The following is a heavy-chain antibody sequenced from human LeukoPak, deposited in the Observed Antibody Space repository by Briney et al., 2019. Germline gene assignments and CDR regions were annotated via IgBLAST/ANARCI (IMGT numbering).Heavy chain of an antibody. D-gene: IGHD3-10*01. CDR1: GFTFSSYW. J-gene: IGHJ6*03. V-gene: IGHV3-7*01. Sequence: GGSLRLSCAASGFTFSSYWMSWVRQAPGKGLEWVANIKQDGSEKYYVNSAKGRFTISRDNAKNSLYLQMNSLRAEDTAVYYCARGRGSGSYPSYYYYYYMDVWGKGTTVTVSS. CDR2: IKQDGSEK. CDR3: ARGRGSGSYPSYYYYYYMDV.